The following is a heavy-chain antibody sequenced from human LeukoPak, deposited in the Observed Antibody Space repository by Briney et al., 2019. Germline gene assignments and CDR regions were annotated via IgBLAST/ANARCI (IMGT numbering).Heavy chain of an antibody. CDR3: ARAHYYDSSSRNWFDP. CDR1: GGSISSYY. J-gene: IGHJ5*02. V-gene: IGHV4-59*01. D-gene: IGHD3-22*01. Sequence: SETLSLTCTVSGGSISSYYWSWIRQPPGKGLEWIGYIYYSGSTNYNPSLKSRVTISVDTSKNQFSLKLSSVTAADTAVYYCARAHYYDSSSRNWFDPWGQGTLVTVSS. CDR2: IYYSGST.